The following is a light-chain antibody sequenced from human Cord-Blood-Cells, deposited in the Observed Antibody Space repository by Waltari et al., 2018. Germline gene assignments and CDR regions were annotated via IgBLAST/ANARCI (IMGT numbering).Light chain of an antibody. CDR1: QSVSSN. J-gene: IGKJ2*01. CDR2: GAS. Sequence: EIVMTQSPATLSVSPGERATLSCRASQSVSSNLAWYQQKPGQAPRLLIYGASTRATGIPARFSGSGSGTEFTLTISSLQSEDFAVYYCQQDNNWRYTFGQGTKLEMK. CDR3: QQDNNWRYT. V-gene: IGKV3-15*01.